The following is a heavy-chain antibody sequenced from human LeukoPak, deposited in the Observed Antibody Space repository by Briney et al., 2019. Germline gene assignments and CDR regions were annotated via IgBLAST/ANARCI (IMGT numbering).Heavy chain of an antibody. D-gene: IGHD5-18*01. V-gene: IGHV3-74*01. Sequence: SGGSLRLSCAASGFTFSSYWMHWVRQAPGKGLVWVSRINSDGSSTSYADSVKGRFTISRDNAKNTLYLQMNSLRAEDTAVYYCAILRGYSYDFDYWGRGTLVTVSS. CDR3: AILRGYSYDFDY. CDR1: GFTFSSYW. CDR2: INSDGSST. J-gene: IGHJ4*02.